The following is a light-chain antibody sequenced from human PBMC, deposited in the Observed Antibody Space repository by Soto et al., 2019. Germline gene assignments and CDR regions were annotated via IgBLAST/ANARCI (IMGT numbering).Light chain of an antibody. Sequence: EIVMTQSPATLSVSPGERATLSCRASQSVSSDLAAYHQKPRQPASILIYGASTSATAILPDISGSGSGRTFTTLTISRLYADFAVYYCQQYNSCPRTFGQGTKVDVK. J-gene: IGKJ1*01. V-gene: IGKV3-15*01. CDR1: QSVSSD. CDR3: QQYNSCPRT. CDR2: GAS.